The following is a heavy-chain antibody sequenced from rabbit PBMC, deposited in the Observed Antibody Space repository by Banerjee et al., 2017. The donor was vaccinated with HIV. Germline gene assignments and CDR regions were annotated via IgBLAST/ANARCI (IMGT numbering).Heavy chain of an antibody. Sequence: QSLEESGGGLVQPEGSLTLTCTASGFSFSGIDYMCWVRQAPGKGLEWIACIYTSSGSAYYATWVNGRFTLSKTSSTTVTLQMTSLTAADTATYFCARSGGYSYATNLWGPGTLVTVS. CDR1: GFSFSGIDY. CDR3: ARSGGYSYATNL. V-gene: IGHV1S40*01. J-gene: IGHJ4*01. D-gene: IGHD6-1*01. CDR2: IYTSSGSA.